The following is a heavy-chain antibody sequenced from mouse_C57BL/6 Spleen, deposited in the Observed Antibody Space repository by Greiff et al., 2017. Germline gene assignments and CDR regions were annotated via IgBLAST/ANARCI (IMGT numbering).Heavy chain of an antibody. CDR3: AREYYGSSYWYFDV. J-gene: IGHJ1*03. Sequence: EVKLVESAGGLVQPGSSMKLSCTASGFTFSDYYMAWVRQVPEKGLEWVANINYDGSSTYYLDSLKSRFIISRDNAKNILYLQMSSLKSEGTATYYCAREYYGSSYWYFDVCGTGTTVTVSS. D-gene: IGHD1-1*01. CDR1: GFTFSDYY. V-gene: IGHV5-16*01. CDR2: INYDGSST.